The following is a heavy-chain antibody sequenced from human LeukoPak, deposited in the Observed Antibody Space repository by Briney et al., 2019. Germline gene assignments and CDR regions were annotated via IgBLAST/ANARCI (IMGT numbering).Heavy chain of an antibody. D-gene: IGHD4-17*01. CDR3: ARQGALYDYGDYLDY. J-gene: IGHJ4*02. CDR1: GGSISSGGYS. CDR2: IYHSGST. V-gene: IGHV4-30-2*03. Sequence: SETLSLTCAVSGGSISSGGYSWSWIRQPPGKGLEWIGYIYHSGSTYYNPSLKSRVTISVDTSKNQFSLKLSSVTAADTAVYYCARQGALYDYGDYLDYWGQGTLVTVSS.